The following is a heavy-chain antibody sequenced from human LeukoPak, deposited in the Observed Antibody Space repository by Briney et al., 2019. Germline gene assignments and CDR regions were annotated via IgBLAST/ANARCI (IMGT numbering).Heavy chain of an antibody. CDR1: GGSITGYY. CDR3: ARGRYCSADICSGGDAFDI. Sequence: SETLSLTCTVSGGSITGYYWTWIRQPAGKGLEWIGRIYTRGSTNYNPSLKSRVTMSVDTSKNQFSLKLSSVTAADTAVYYCARGRYCSADICSGGDAFDIWGQGTMVSVSS. D-gene: IGHD2-15*01. V-gene: IGHV4-4*07. CDR2: IYTRGST. J-gene: IGHJ3*02.